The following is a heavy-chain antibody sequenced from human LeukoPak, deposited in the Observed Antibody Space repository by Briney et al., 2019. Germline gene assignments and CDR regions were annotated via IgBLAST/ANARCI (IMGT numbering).Heavy chain of an antibody. D-gene: IGHD2-15*01. J-gene: IGHJ4*02. Sequence: TLSLTCTVSGGSISSGDYYWSWIRQPPGKGLEWIGYIYYSGSTYYNPSLKSRVTISVDTSKNQFSLKLSSVTAADTAVYYCAGIYCSGGSCYFDYWGQGTLVTVSS. CDR1: GGSISSGDYY. CDR2: IYYSGST. CDR3: AGIYCSGGSCYFDY. V-gene: IGHV4-30-4*08.